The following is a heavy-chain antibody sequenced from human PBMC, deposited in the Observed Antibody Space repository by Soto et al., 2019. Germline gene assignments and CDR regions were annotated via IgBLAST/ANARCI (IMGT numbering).Heavy chain of an antibody. CDR2: ISYDGSNK. CDR1: GFTFSSYG. D-gene: IGHD2-21*02. J-gene: IGHJ4*02. CDR3: AKDTGYCGGDCYFPPDY. Sequence: GGSLRLYCADSGFTFSSYGMHWVRQAPGKGLEWEAVISYDGSNKYYADSVKGRFTISRDNSKNTLYLQMNSLRAEDTAVYYCAKDTGYCGGDCYFPPDYWGQGTLVTVSS. V-gene: IGHV3-30*18.